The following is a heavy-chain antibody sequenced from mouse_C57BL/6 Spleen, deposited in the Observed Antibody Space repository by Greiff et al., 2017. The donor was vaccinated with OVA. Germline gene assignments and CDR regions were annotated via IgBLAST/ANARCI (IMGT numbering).Heavy chain of an antibody. J-gene: IGHJ2*01. V-gene: IGHV5-4*01. D-gene: IGHD4-1*02. CDR1: GFTFSSYA. CDR2: ISDGGSYT. Sequence: EVQRVESGGGLVKPGGSLKLSCAASGFTFSSYAMSWVRQTPEKRLEWVATISDGGSYTYYPDNVKGRFTISRDNAKNNLYLQMSHLKSEDTAMYYCARDASNWDAGFDYWGQGTTLTVSS. CDR3: ARDASNWDAGFDY.